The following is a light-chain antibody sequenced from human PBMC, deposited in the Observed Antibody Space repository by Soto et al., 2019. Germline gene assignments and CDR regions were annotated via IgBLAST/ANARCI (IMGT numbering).Light chain of an antibody. J-gene: IGKJ4*01. Sequence: DIQMTQSPSSVSASVGDRVTITCRASQGISTWLAWYQQKPGKAPKLLVHSASTLQSGVPSRFSGSGSGTNFTLTISSLQPEDFATYYCQQSYSTPHTFGGGTKVEIK. CDR3: QQSYSTPHT. CDR2: SAS. V-gene: IGKV1-12*01. CDR1: QGISTW.